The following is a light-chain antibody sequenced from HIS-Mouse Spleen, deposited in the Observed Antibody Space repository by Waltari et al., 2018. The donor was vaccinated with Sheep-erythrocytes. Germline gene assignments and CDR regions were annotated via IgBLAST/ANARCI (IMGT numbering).Light chain of an antibody. CDR3: CSYAGSYNHV. Sequence: QSVLTQPRSVSGSPGQSVTISCTGTSSDVGGYNYASWYQQHPGKAPKLMIYDVSKRPSGVPDRFSGSKSGNTASLTISGLQAEDEADYYCCSYAGSYNHVFATGTKVTVL. V-gene: IGLV2-11*01. CDR1: SSDVGGYNY. CDR2: DVS. J-gene: IGLJ1*01.